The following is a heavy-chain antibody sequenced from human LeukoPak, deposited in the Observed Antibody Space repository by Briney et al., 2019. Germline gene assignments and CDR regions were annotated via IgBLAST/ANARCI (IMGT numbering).Heavy chain of an antibody. V-gene: IGHV4-31*03. Sequence: SETLSLTCTVSGGSISSGGYYWSWLRQHPGKGLEWIGYIYYSGSTYYNPSLKSRVTISVDTSKNQFSLKLSSVTAADTAVYYCARARGSGYKFDYWGQGTLVTVSS. J-gene: IGHJ4*02. CDR3: ARARGSGYKFDY. D-gene: IGHD5-12*01. CDR1: GGSISSGGYY. CDR2: IYYSGST.